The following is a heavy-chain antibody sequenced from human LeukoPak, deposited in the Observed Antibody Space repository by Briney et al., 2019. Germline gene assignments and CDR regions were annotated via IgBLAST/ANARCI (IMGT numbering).Heavy chain of an antibody. Sequence: GGSLRLSCEASGFTVSSNYMSWVRQAPGKGLEWVSIINSDGSTYYADSVKGRFTISRDNSKNTLYLQMNSLRAEDTAVFYCARDLGANDGMDVWGQGTTVTVSS. CDR2: INSDGST. J-gene: IGHJ6*02. CDR3: ARDLGANDGMDV. D-gene: IGHD1-26*01. CDR1: GFTVSSNY. V-gene: IGHV3-66*01.